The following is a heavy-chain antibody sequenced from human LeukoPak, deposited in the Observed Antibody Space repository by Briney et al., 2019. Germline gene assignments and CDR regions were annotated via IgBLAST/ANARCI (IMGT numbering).Heavy chain of an antibody. CDR2: ISAYNGNT. Sequence: ASVKVSCKASGYTFTSYGISWVRQAPGQGLEWMGWISAYNGNTNYAQKLQGRVTMTTDTSTSTAYMELRSLRSDDTAVYYCARDSYSGSYYSSGYWGQGTLVTVSS. V-gene: IGHV1-18*01. D-gene: IGHD1-26*01. CDR1: GYTFTSYG. CDR3: ARDSYSGSYYSSGY. J-gene: IGHJ4*02.